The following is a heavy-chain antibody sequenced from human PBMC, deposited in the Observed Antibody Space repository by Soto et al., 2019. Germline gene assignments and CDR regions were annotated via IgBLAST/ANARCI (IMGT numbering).Heavy chain of an antibody. V-gene: IGHV6-1*01. CDR1: GDSVSSNSAA. D-gene: IGHD2-2*01. Sequence: PSQTLSLTCAISGDSVSSNSAAWNWIRQSPSRGLEWLGRTYYRSKWYNDYAVSVKSRITINPDTSKNQISLQLNSVTPEDTAVYYCARDLRYCSSTSCYYEADYHYYGMDVWGQGTTVSVSS. CDR2: TYYRSKWYN. CDR3: ARDLRYCSSTSCYYEADYHYYGMDV. J-gene: IGHJ6*02.